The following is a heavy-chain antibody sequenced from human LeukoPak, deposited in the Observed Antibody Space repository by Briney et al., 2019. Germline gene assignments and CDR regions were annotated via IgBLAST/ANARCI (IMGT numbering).Heavy chain of an antibody. J-gene: IGHJ4*02. CDR3: ARQLADSGYDYFDY. Sequence: RGEPLKISCKGSGYSFTSYWIGWVRQMPGKGLEWMGIIYPGDSDTRYSPSFQGQVTISADKSISTAYLQWSSLKASDTAMYYCARQLADSGYDYFDYWGQGTLVTVSS. V-gene: IGHV5-51*01. D-gene: IGHD5-12*01. CDR1: GYSFTSYW. CDR2: IYPGDSDT.